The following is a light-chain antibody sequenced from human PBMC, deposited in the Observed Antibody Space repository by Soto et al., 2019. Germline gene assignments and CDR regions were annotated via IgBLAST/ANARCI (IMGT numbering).Light chain of an antibody. CDR3: QHYNSYSYT. V-gene: IGKV1-5*03. CDR1: QSISSW. J-gene: IGKJ2*01. CDR2: KAS. Sequence: DIQMTQSPSTLSTSVGDRVTITCRASQSISSWLAWYQQKPGKAPKLLIYKASSLESGVPSRFSGSGSGTEFTLTISSLQPDDFATYYCQHYNSYSYTFGQGTKVDNK.